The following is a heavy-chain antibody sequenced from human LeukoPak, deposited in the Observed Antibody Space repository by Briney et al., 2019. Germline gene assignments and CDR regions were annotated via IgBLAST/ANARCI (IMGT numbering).Heavy chain of an antibody. Sequence: ASVKVSCKASGGTFSSYAISWVRQAPGQGLEWMGRIIPILGIANYAQKLQGRVTITADKSTSTAYMELSSLRSEDTAVYYCARSKWLLPDAEYFQHWGQGTLVTVSS. D-gene: IGHD6-19*01. J-gene: IGHJ1*01. CDR1: GGTFSSYA. CDR2: IIPILGIA. V-gene: IGHV1-69*04. CDR3: ARSKWLLPDAEYFQH.